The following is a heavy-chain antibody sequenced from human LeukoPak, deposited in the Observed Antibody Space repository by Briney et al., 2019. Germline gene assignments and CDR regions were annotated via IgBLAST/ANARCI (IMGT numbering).Heavy chain of an antibody. D-gene: IGHD1-1*01. V-gene: IGHV1-46*01. CDR3: ARDSNWAFDS. Sequence: ASVKVSCMASGYRFSSNHMHWVRQAPGQGLEWMGIIKSGGGGTTYAQKFQGRIALTRDTSTTTFYMDLNNLRFEDTAVYYCARDSNWAFDSWGQGTLVTVFS. J-gene: IGHJ4*02. CDR1: GYRFSSNH. CDR2: IKSGGGGT.